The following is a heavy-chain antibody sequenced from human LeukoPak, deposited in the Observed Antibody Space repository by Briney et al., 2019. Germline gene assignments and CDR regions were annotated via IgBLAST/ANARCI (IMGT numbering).Heavy chain of an antibody. CDR3: ARYYRGGYYSGMDV. CDR2: IYYSGST. Sequence: SETLSLTCTVSGDSISSPSYFWTWIRQPPGKGLEWIGYIYYSGSTKYSPSLKSRVTISVDTSNNQFSLKVSSVTAADTAVYYCARYYRGGYYSGMDVWGQGTTVTVSS. D-gene: IGHD3-10*01. V-gene: IGHV4-61*01. CDR1: GDSISSPSYF. J-gene: IGHJ6*02.